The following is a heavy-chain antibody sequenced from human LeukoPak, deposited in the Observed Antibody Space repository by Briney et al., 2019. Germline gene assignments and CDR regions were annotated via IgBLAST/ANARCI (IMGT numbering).Heavy chain of an antibody. CDR2: ISGSGGST. Sequence: SGGSLRLTCAASGFTFNNYAMAWVRQAPGKGLEWVSGISGSGGSTFYSVKGRLTISRDNSKNTLFLQMNRLRAEDTAIYYCAKAGEYCSDGSCYSENYYFDYWGQGTLVTVSS. CDR1: GFTFNNYA. J-gene: IGHJ4*02. CDR3: AKAGEYCSDGSCYSENYYFDY. V-gene: IGHV3-23*01. D-gene: IGHD2-15*01.